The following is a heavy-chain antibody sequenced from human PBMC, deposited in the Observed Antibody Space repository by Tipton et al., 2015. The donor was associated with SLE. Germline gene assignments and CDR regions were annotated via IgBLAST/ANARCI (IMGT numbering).Heavy chain of an antibody. J-gene: IGHJ4*02. V-gene: IGHV4-39*02. CDR2: VYYNGAT. CDR3: ARERRKSDPYFGDE. Sequence: LRLFCTVSGGSISTTSYYWGWIRQPPGKGLEWIGTVYYNGATQYNPSLKSRATVSVDTSKNQFSLKLTSVIAADTAIYYCARERRKSDPYFGDEWGQGILVTVSS. CDR1: GGSISTTSYY. D-gene: IGHD3-16*01.